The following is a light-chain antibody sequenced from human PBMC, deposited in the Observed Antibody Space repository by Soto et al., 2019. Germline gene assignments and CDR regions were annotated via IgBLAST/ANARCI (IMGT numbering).Light chain of an antibody. J-gene: IGLJ1*01. CDR3: SSYTGGNPSYV. Sequence: QSVLTQPPSASGTPGQRVTISCSGSSPNIGRNYVYWYQQLPGTAPKLLIYRNNQRPSGVPDRFSGSKSGTSASLAISGLRSEDETDYYCSSYTGGNPSYVFGTGTKLTVL. CDR2: RNN. V-gene: IGLV1-47*01. CDR1: SPNIGRNY.